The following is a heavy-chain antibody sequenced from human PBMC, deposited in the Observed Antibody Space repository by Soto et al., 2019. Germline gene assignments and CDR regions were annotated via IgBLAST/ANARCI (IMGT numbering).Heavy chain of an antibody. J-gene: IGHJ3*01. D-gene: IGHD3-22*01. CDR1: GFTVSSNY. V-gene: IGHV3-53*01. CDR3: ARESSDYYDSSGYGV. CDR2: IYSGGST. Sequence: EVPLVESGGGLIQPGGSLRLSCAASGFTVSSNYMSWVRQAPGKGLEWVSVIYSGGSTYYADSVKGRFTISRDNSXXTLYLQMNSLRAEDTAVYYCARESSDYYDSSGYGVWGQGTMVTVSS.